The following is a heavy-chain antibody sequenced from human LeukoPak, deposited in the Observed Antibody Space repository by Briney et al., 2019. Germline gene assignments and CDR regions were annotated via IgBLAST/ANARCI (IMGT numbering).Heavy chain of an antibody. J-gene: IGHJ5*02. CDR1: GGTFNNSA. Sequence: SVKVSCKTSGGTFNNSAISWVRQAPGQGLEWLGGIMPLFGTAGYAQKFQGRVTITKDESTRTVYLELTSLTSDDTAVYYCARYVHGDYGSGWFDPWGQGTLVSVSS. CDR2: IMPLFGTA. V-gene: IGHV1-69*05. D-gene: IGHD4-17*01. CDR3: ARYVHGDYGSGWFDP.